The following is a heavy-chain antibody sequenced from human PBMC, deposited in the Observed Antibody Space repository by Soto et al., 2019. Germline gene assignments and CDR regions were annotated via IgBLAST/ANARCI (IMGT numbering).Heavy chain of an antibody. CDR1: GFTFTSSA. J-gene: IGHJ4*02. Sequence: SVKVSCKASGFTFTSSAVQWVRQARGQRLEWIGWIVVGSGNTNYAQKFQERVTITRDMSTSTAYMELSSLRSEDTAVYYCAAGRGYGDYNLGWYWGQGTLVPVSS. V-gene: IGHV1-58*01. D-gene: IGHD4-17*01. CDR2: IVVGSGNT. CDR3: AAGRGYGDYNLGWY.